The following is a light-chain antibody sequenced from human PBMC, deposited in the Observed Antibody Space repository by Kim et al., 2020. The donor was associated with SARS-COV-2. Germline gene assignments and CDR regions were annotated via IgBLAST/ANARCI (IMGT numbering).Light chain of an antibody. J-gene: IGLJ3*02. CDR2: EYN. Sequence: GRKVTSSCASDTGSIDTNYVQGDQQGQCVAPTTVFSEYNQRPSGVPDRFSVSIGTSSNSASLIISRLETDDEADYFCQFFDNNIWVFGGGTQLTVL. CDR1: TGSIDTNY. CDR3: QFFDNNIWV. V-gene: IGLV6-57*02.